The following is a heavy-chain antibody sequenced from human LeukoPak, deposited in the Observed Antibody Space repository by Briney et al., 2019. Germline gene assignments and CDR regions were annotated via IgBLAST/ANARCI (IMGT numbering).Heavy chain of an antibody. CDR3: ARDHEYYDILTGYFRWDGFDI. Sequence: PGGSLRLSCAASGSNFSTYWMSWVRQAPGKGLEWVANIKQDGSEKYYVDSVKGRFTISRNNAKNSLYLQMNSLRAEDTAVYYCARDHEYYDILTGYFRWDGFDIWGHGTMVTVSS. J-gene: IGHJ3*02. V-gene: IGHV3-7*01. D-gene: IGHD3-9*01. CDR2: IKQDGSEK. CDR1: GSNFSTYW.